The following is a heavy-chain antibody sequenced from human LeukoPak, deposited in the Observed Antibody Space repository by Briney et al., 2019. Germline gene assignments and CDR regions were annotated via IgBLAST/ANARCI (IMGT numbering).Heavy chain of an antibody. V-gene: IGHV4-39*01. J-gene: IGHJ5*02. CDR3: ARLIITISGVVSSQNWFDP. CDR1: GGSISSSSYY. D-gene: IGHD3-3*01. Sequence: KPSETLSLTCTVSGGSISSSSYYWGWIRQPPGKGLEWIGSIYYSGSTYYNPSLKSRVTISVDTSKNQFSLKLSSVTAADTAVYYCARLIITISGVVSSQNWFDPWGQGTLVTVSS. CDR2: IYYSGST.